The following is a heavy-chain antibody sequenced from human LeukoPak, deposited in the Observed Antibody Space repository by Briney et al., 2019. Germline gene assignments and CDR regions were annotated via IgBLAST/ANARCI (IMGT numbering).Heavy chain of an antibody. CDR3: AREGRRPPYYYYYMDV. CDR2: ISGSGGNT. J-gene: IGHJ6*03. Sequence: PGGSLRLSCAASGFTFSNAWMTWVRQAPGKGLEWVSAISGSGGNTYYADSVKGRFTISRDNPKNKFYLQMNSLRVEDTAVYYCAREGRRPPYYYYYMDVWGKGTTVTISS. CDR1: GFTFSNAW. V-gene: IGHV3-23*01.